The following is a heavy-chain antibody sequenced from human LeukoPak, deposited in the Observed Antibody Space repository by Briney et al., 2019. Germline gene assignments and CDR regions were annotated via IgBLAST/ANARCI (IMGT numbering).Heavy chain of an antibody. D-gene: IGHD3-22*01. V-gene: IGHV4-59*12. Sequence: SETLSLTCTVSGGSISSYYWSWLRQPPGKGLEWIGYIYYSGSTNYNPSLKSRVTISVDTSKNQFSLKLSSVTAADTAVYYCARGPRITMIVVVKRGFDPWGQGTLVTVSS. CDR2: IYYSGST. J-gene: IGHJ5*02. CDR3: ARGPRITMIVVVKRGFDP. CDR1: GGSISSYY.